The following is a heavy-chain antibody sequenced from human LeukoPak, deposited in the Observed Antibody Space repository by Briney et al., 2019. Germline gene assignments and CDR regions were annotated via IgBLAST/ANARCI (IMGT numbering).Heavy chain of an antibody. D-gene: IGHD4-17*01. J-gene: IGHJ6*02. CDR2: ITGGSSTI. CDR3: ARPGDYGYYYSAMDV. Sequence: PGGSLRLSCRASGFTFSSYSMNWVRQARGKGLEWVSYITGGSSTIYYADSVKGRFTISRDNAKNSLYLQVNSLRDEDTAVYYCARPGDYGYYYSAMDVWGQGTTVTVAS. CDR1: GFTFSSYS. V-gene: IGHV3-48*02.